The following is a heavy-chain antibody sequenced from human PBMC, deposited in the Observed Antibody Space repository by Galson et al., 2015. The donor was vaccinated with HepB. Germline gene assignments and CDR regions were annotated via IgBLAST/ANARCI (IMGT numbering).Heavy chain of an antibody. J-gene: IGHJ5*02. CDR2: ISYDGSNK. V-gene: IGHV3-30-3*01. D-gene: IGHD6-19*01. CDR1: GFTFSSYA. CDR3: ARDSPSYSSGWYGWFDP. Sequence: LRLSCAASGFTFSSYAMHWVRQAPGKGLEWVAVISYDGSNKYYADSVKGRFTISRDNSKNTLYLQMNSLRAEDTAVYYCARDSPSYSSGWYGWFDPWGQGTLVTVSS.